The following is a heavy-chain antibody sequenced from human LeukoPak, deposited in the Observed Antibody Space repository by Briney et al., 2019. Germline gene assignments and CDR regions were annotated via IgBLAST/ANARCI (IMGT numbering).Heavy chain of an antibody. CDR1: GFSFSSYG. CDR2: IWYDGSNK. J-gene: IGHJ4*02. D-gene: IGHD3-10*01. V-gene: IGHV3-33*01. CDR3: ARAGTGSWYFDY. Sequence: GRSPRLSCAASGFSFSSYGMHWVRQAPGKGLEWVAVIWYDGSNKYYADSVKGRFTISRDNSKNTLYPQMNSLRAEDTAVYYCARAGTGSWYFDYWGQGTLVTVSS.